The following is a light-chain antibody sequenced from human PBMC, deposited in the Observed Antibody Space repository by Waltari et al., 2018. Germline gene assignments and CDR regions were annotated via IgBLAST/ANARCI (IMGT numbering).Light chain of an antibody. J-gene: IGKJ1*01. CDR2: GAS. Sequence: EIVLTQSPGSLSSSPGERVTLSCRASQSVSRALAWYQQKPGQPPRLLIFGASNRVTGIPDRFSGSGSGTDFSLTISRLEPEDFAVYYCQHYVRLPATFGQGTKVEIK. V-gene: IGKV3-20*01. CDR1: QSVSRA. CDR3: QHYVRLPAT.